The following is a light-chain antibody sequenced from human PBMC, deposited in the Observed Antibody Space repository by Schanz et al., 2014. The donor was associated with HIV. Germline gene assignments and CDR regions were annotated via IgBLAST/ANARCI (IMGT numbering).Light chain of an antibody. CDR2: NND. V-gene: IGLV1-44*01. Sequence: QSVLTQPPSASGTPGQRVTISCSGSSSNIGSNTVNWYQHLPGTAPRLLIRNNDVRPSGVTDRFSGSKSGTSASLVISGLQSEDEADYFCATWDISRNGPVFGGGTKLTVL. J-gene: IGLJ2*01. CDR3: ATWDISRNGPV. CDR1: SSNIGSNT.